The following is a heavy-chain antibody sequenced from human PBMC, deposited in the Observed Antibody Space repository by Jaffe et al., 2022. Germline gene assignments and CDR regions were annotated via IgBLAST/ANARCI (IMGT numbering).Heavy chain of an antibody. CDR3: ASETYCSSTSCSALGDYYYYMDV. D-gene: IGHD2-2*01. J-gene: IGHJ6*03. V-gene: IGHV4-61*01. CDR1: GGSISSGSYY. Sequence: QVQLQESGPGLVKPSQTLSLTCTVSGGSISSGSYYWSWIRQPPGKGLEWIGYIYYSGSTNYNPSLKSRVTISVDTSKNQFSLKLSSVTAADTAVYYCASETYCSSTSCSALGDYYYYMDVWGKGTTVTVSS. CDR2: IYYSGST.